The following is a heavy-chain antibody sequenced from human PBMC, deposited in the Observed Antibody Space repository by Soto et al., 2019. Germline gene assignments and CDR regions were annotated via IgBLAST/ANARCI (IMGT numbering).Heavy chain of an antibody. Sequence: PSQTLSLTCAISGDSVSSNSAAWNWIRQSPSRGLEWLGRTYYRSKWYNDYAVSVKSRITINPDTSKNQFSLQLNSVTPEDTAVYYCARILRRPYSSGWYHFDYWGQGTLVTVSS. V-gene: IGHV6-1*01. CDR1: GDSVSSNSAA. D-gene: IGHD6-19*01. CDR2: TYYRSKWYN. J-gene: IGHJ4*02. CDR3: ARILRRPYSSGWYHFDY.